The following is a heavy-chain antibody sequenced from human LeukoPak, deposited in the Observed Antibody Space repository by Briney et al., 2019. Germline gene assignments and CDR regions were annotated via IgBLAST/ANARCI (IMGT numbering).Heavy chain of an antibody. V-gene: IGHV3-74*01. CDR2: IKNDGSNT. CDR1: GCTFSSYW. D-gene: IGHD2-21*01. J-gene: IGHJ4*02. Sequence: GWAVRLSCAGSGCTFSSYWMHGVRQARGKGLVWVSRIKNDGSNTNHAASVKGRFTIYRDNAKNTLYLQMNSLRADDTAVYYCVRDIRESDYWGQGTLVTVSS. CDR3: VRDIRESDY.